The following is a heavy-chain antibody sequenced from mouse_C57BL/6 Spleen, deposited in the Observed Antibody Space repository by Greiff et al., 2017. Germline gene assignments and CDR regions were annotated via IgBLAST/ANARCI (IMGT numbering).Heavy chain of an antibody. D-gene: IGHD2-3*01. J-gene: IGHJ2*01. Sequence: QVQLKQPGAELVKPGASVKLSCKASGYTFTSYWMQWVKQRPGQGLERIGEIDPSDSYTNYNQKFKGKATLTVDTSSSTAYMQLSSLTSEDSAVYYCARMRGYDGYYYFDYWGQGTTLTVSS. CDR2: IDPSDSYT. CDR1: GYTFTSYW. CDR3: ARMRGYDGYYYFDY. V-gene: IGHV1-50*01.